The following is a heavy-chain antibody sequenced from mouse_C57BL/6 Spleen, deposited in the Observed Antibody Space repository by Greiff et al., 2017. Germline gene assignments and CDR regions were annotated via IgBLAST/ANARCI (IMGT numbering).Heavy chain of an antibody. Sequence: QVQLKQPGAELVRPGSSVKLSCKASGYTFTSYWMHWVKQRPIQGLEWIGNIDPSDSETHYNQQFKDKATLTVDKSSSTAYMQLSSLTSEDSAVYYCARSGYDGFDVWGTGTTVTVSS. D-gene: IGHD2-3*01. CDR2: IDPSDSET. CDR3: ARSGYDGFDV. CDR1: GYTFTSYW. J-gene: IGHJ1*03. V-gene: IGHV1-52*01.